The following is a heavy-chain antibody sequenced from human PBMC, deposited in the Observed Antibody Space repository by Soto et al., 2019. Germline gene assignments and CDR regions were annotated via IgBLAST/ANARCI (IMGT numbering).Heavy chain of an antibody. D-gene: IGHD3-3*01. CDR2: IKSDGTT. CDR1: GFSVSKYW. J-gene: IGHJ6*02. Sequence: GGSLRLSCAASGFSVSKYWMNWVRQAPGKGLVWVSHIKSDGTTSYADSVEGRFTVSRDDAKNTFYLQMNGLRAEDTAVYYCAKDRGEEGLKFLEWFGGMDVWGHGTTVTVSS. V-gene: IGHV3-74*01. CDR3: AKDRGEEGLKFLEWFGGMDV.